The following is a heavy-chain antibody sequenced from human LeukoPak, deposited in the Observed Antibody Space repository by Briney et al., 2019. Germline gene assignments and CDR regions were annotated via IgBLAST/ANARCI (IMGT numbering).Heavy chain of an antibody. V-gene: IGHV3-15*01. J-gene: IGHJ4*02. D-gene: IGHD1/OR15-1a*01. CDR3: TTQGTSGTGRVDY. CDR1: GFTFSNAW. Sequence: GGSLRPSCAASGFTFSNAWMTWVRQAPGMGLEWVGRTKSKTDGGSADYAAPVKVRFTISRDDSKNTLYLQMNSLKTEDTAVYYCTTQGTSGTGRVDYWGQGTLVTVSS. CDR2: TKSKTDGGSA.